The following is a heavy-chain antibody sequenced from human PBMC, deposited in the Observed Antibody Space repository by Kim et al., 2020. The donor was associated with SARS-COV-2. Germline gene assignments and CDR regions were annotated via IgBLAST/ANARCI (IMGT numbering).Heavy chain of an antibody. V-gene: IGHV3-23*01. CDR3: AGRLAAAGAFDI. J-gene: IGHJ3*02. CDR2: LTGGGDNT. CDR1: GFNFSNSV. Sequence: GGSLRLSCAASGFNFSNSVMGWVRQAPGKGLEWVSPLTGGGDNTHYADSVKGRFTISRDNSKNTLYVQMNSLRAEDTAIYYCAGRLAAAGAFDIWGQGTMVTVST. D-gene: IGHD6-13*01.